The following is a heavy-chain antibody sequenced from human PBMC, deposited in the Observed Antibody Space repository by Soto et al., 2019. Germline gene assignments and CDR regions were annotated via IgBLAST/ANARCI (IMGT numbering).Heavy chain of an antibody. CDR2: ISYDGSNK. V-gene: IGHV3-30-3*01. CDR3: AGXXXXXXXXXXXSDY. J-gene: IGHJ4*02. Sequence: QVQLVESGGGVVQPGRSLRLSCAASGFTFSSYAMHWVRQAPGKGLEWVAVISYDGSNKYYADSVKGRFTISRDNSKNPLYLQMNGLKAEDTXXXYXAGXXXXXXXXXXXSDYWGQGTLVTVSS. CDR1: GFTFSSYA.